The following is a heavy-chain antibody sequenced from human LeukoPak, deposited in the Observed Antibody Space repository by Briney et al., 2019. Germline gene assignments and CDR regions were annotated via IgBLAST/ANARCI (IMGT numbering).Heavy chain of an antibody. D-gene: IGHD3-22*01. J-gene: IGHJ4*02. CDR2: ISYDGSNK. CDR3: AREGNYYDSSGYYTGYFDY. Sequence: GRSLRLSCAASGFTFSSYAMHWVRQAPGKGLEWVAVISYDGSNKYYADSVKGRFTISRDNSKNTLYLQMNSLRAEDTAVYYCAREGNYYDSSGYYTGYFDYWGQGTLVTVSS. CDR1: GFTFSSYA. V-gene: IGHV3-30-3*01.